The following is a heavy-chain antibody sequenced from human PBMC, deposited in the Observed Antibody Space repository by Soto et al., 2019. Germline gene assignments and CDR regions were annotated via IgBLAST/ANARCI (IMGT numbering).Heavy chain of an antibody. CDR1: GFTFSSYS. D-gene: IGHD6-13*01. CDR3: ASDQYSSSWEFDY. CDR2: ISSSSSYI. V-gene: IGHV3-21*01. J-gene: IGHJ4*02. Sequence: EVQLVESGGGLVKPGGSLRLSCAASGFTFSSYSMNWVRQAPGKGLEWVSSISSSSSYIYYADSVKGRFTISRDNAKNALYLQMNSLRAEDTAVYYCASDQYSSSWEFDYWGQGTLVTVSS.